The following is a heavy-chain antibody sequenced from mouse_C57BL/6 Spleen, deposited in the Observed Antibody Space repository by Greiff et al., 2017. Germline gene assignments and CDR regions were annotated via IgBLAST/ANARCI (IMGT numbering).Heavy chain of an antibody. CDR1: GFSLTSYG. CDR3: AKRGDYDEDWYFDV. Sequence: VKVVESGPGLVQPSQSLSITCTVSGFSLTSYGVHWVRQPPGKGLEWLGVIWSGGSTDYNAAFISRLSISKDNSKSQVFFKMNSLQADDTAIYYCAKRGDYDEDWYFDVWGTGTTVTVSS. CDR2: IWSGGST. D-gene: IGHD2-4*01. J-gene: IGHJ1*03. V-gene: IGHV2-4*01.